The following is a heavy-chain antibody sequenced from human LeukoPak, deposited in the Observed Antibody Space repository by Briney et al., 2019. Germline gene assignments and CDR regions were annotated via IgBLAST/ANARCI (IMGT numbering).Heavy chain of an antibody. D-gene: IGHD6-13*01. Sequence: ASVKVSCKASGYTFTGYYMHWVRQAPGQGLEWMGWINPNSGGTNYAQKFQGRVTMTRDTSISTAYMELSGLRSDDTAVYYCARAVYSSSWYDNYWGQGTLVTVSS. CDR3: ARAVYSSSWYDNY. J-gene: IGHJ4*02. V-gene: IGHV1-2*02. CDR1: GYTFTGYY. CDR2: INPNSGGT.